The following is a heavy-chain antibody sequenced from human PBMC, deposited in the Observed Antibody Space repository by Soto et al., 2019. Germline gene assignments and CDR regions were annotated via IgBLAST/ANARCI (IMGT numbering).Heavy chain of an antibody. Sequence: EVQLLESGGGLVQPGGSLRLSCAASGFTFSTHAMIWVRQAPGKGLNWVSTVDVGGGSTYYTDSVKGRFAVSRDNSKKTVYLQLVSVRAEDTAMSFFARDSGPAGCWACDTWGHGTMVTVSS. V-gene: IGHV3-23*01. D-gene: IGHD2-15*01. CDR2: VDVGGGST. CDR3: ARDSGPAGCWACDT. J-gene: IGHJ3*02. CDR1: GFTFSTHA.